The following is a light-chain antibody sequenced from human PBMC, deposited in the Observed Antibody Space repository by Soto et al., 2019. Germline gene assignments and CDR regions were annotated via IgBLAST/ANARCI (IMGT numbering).Light chain of an antibody. Sequence: QSALTQPASVSGSPGQSITISCTGTSSDIGSYNFVSWYQQHPGKAPKVIIYDVIKRPSGVSNRFSGSKSGNTASLTISGLQAEDEANYYCSSYTTGSTPLFGGGTKLTVL. CDR2: DVI. CDR3: SSYTTGSTPL. CDR1: SSDIGSYNF. V-gene: IGLV2-14*03. J-gene: IGLJ2*01.